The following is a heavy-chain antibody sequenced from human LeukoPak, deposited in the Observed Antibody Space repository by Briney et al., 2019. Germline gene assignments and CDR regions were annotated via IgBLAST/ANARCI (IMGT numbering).Heavy chain of an antibody. V-gene: IGHV3-7*01. D-gene: IGHD2-21*01. CDR3: AREFVVVIATDAFDI. Sequence: GGSLRLSCAASAFTFSSYSMNWVRQAPGKGLEWVANIKQGGSEKYYVDSVKGRFTISRDNAKNSLYLQMNSLRAEDTAVYYCAREFVVVIATDAFDIWGQGTMVTVSS. CDR2: IKQGGSEK. CDR1: AFTFSSYS. J-gene: IGHJ3*02.